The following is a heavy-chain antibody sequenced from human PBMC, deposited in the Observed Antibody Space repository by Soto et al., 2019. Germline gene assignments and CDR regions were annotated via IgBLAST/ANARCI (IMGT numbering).Heavy chain of an antibody. J-gene: IGHJ4*02. D-gene: IGHD3-22*01. Sequence: ASVKVSCKASGYTLTELSMHWVRQAPGKGLEWMGGFDPEDGETIYAQKFQGRVTMTEDTSTDTAYMELSSLRSEDTAVYYCGTWDSSGYYFDYWGQGTLVTVSS. CDR2: FDPEDGET. V-gene: IGHV1-24*01. CDR3: GTWDSSGYYFDY. CDR1: GYTLTELS.